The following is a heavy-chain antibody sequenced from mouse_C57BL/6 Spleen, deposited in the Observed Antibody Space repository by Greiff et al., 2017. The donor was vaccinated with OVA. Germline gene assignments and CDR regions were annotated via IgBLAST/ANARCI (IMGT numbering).Heavy chain of an antibody. CDR2: IHPNSGST. D-gene: IGHD2-3*01. CDR1: GYTFTSYW. CDR3: ARGCDGYPYYFDY. V-gene: IGHV1-64*01. Sequence: QVQLQQSGAELVKPGASVKLSCKASGYTFTSYWMHWVKQRPGQGLEWIGMIHPNSGSTDYNEKFKSKATLTVDKSSSTAYMQLSSLTSEDSAVYYCARGCDGYPYYFDYWGQGTTLTVSS. J-gene: IGHJ2*01.